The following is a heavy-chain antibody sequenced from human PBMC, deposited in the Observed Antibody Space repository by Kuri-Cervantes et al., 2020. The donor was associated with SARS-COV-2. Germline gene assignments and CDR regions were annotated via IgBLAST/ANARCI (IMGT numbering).Heavy chain of an antibody. CDR1: GFTFSSYW. D-gene: IGHD3-3*01. V-gene: IGHV3-7*01. CDR2: IKQDGSEK. Sequence: GGSLRLSCAASGFTFSSYWMSWVRQAPGKGVEWVANIKQDGSEKYYVDSVKGRFTISRDNAKNMLFLQMNSLRAEDTAVYYCARDSSRITIFGVVTRYGMDVWGQGTTVTVSS. J-gene: IGHJ6*02. CDR3: ARDSSRITIFGVVTRYGMDV.